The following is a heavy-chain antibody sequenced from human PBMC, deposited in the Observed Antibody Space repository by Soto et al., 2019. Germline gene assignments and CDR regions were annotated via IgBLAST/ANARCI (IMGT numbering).Heavy chain of an antibody. Sequence: SETLSLTCAVSGGSISSGGYYWSWIRQHPGKGLEWIGYIYYSGSTYYNPSLKSRVTISVDTSKNQFSLKLSSVTAADTAVYYCARQGTTIRYFDYWGQGTLVTVS. D-gene: IGHD1-7*01. V-gene: IGHV4-31*11. CDR1: GGSISSGGYY. CDR2: IYYSGST. CDR3: ARQGTTIRYFDY. J-gene: IGHJ4*02.